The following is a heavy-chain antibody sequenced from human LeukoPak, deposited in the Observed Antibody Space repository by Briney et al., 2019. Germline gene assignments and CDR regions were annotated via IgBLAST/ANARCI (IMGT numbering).Heavy chain of an antibody. D-gene: IGHD1-26*01. CDR2: INPNSGGT. V-gene: IGHV1-2*02. CDR3: TRKGGATSLPLDY. Sequence: GASVKVSCKASGYTFTSYYMHWVRQAPGQGLEWMGWINPNSGGTNYAQKFQGRVTMTRDTSISTAYMELSRLRSDDTAVYYCTRKGGATSLPLDYWGQGTLVTVSS. CDR1: GYTFTSYY. J-gene: IGHJ4*02.